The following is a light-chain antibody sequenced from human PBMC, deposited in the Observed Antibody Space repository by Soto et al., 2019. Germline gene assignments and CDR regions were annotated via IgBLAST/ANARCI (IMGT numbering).Light chain of an antibody. CDR1: SSDVGRYNL. Sequence: QSVLTQPASVSGSPGQSITSSCTGTSSDVGRYNLVSWYQQHPGKAPKLMISEDYKRPSGVSTRSSGSKSGNTASLTISGLQAEDEADYYCCSFAGSGTLGVFGTGTKVTVL. CDR3: CSFAGSGTLGV. CDR2: EDY. J-gene: IGLJ1*01. V-gene: IGLV2-23*01.